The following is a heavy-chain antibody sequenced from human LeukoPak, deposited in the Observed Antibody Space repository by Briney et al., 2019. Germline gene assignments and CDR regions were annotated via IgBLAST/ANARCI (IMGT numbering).Heavy chain of an antibody. V-gene: IGHV4-59*11. D-gene: IGHD6-19*01. Sequence: PSETLSLTCTVSGGSISSHYWSWIRQPPGKGLEWIGYIYYSGSTNYNPSLKSRVTIPVDTSKNQFSLKLSSVTAADTAVYYCARGLEDSSGWRYYYYYYMDVWGKGTTVAVSS. J-gene: IGHJ6*03. CDR3: ARGLEDSSGWRYYYYYYMDV. CDR2: IYYSGST. CDR1: GGSISSHY.